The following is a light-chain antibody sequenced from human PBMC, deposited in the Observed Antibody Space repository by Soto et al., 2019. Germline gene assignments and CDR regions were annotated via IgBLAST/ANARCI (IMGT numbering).Light chain of an antibody. CDR1: SSDGGSFIY. CDR3: GSYTTFSSYV. J-gene: IGLJ1*01. CDR2: DVS. Sequence: QSVLTQPASVSGSPGQSTTISCTGTSSDGGSFIYVSWYQHHPGKAPKLMIYDVSNRPSGVSNRFSGSKSGNTASLTISGLQAEDEAEYYFGSYTTFSSYVFGTGTKLTVL. V-gene: IGLV2-14*01.